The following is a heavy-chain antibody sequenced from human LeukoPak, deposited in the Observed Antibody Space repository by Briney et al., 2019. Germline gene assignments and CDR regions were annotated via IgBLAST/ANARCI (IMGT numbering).Heavy chain of an antibody. Sequence: SEILSLTCTVSGGSINSFYWNWIRQPPGKGLEWIGYIYYSGTTSSNPSLESRVSMSVDTSKNQFSLKLRSVTAADTAVYFCAGDQYGMDVWGQGTTVTVSS. CDR1: GGSINSFY. CDR2: IYYSGTT. V-gene: IGHV4-59*12. CDR3: AGDQYGMDV. J-gene: IGHJ6*02.